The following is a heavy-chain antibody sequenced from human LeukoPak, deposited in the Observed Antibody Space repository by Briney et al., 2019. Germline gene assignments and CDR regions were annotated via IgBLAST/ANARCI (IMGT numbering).Heavy chain of an antibody. CDR3: ARGSGSPYYYYYMDV. CDR2: ISAYNGNT. Sequence: ASVKVSRTASGYTFTSYGISWVRQAPGQGLEWMGWISAYNGNTNYAQKLQGRVTMTTDTSTSTAYMELRSLRSDDTAVYYCARGSGSPYYYYYMDVWGKGATVTISS. J-gene: IGHJ6*03. CDR1: GYTFTSYG. V-gene: IGHV1-18*01. D-gene: IGHD3-10*01.